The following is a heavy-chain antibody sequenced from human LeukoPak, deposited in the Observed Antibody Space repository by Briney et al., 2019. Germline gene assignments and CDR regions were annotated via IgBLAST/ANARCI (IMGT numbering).Heavy chain of an antibody. CDR1: GFTFSDYY. D-gene: IGHD4-17*01. J-gene: IGHJ1*01. Sequence: GGSLRLSCAASGFTFSDYYMNWIRQAPGRGLEWVSYISSASSTIYYADSVKGRFTISRDNAKNSLYLQVNSLRAEDTAVYYCARDADYGDYPRPSTHWGQGTLVTVSS. V-gene: IGHV3-11*01. CDR2: ISSASSTI. CDR3: ARDADYGDYPRPSTH.